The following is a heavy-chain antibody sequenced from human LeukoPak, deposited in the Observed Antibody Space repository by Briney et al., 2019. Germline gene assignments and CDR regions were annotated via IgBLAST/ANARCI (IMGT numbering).Heavy chain of an antibody. J-gene: IGHJ4*02. CDR3: AKEQGYDYPNFDY. CDR2: ISGSGGST. D-gene: IGHD5-12*01. Sequence: GGSLRLSCAASGLTFSSYAMSWVRQAPGKGLEWVSTISGSGGSTYYADSVKGRFTISRDSSKNTLFLQMNSLRAEDTAVYYCAKEQGYDYPNFDYWGQGTLVTVSS. CDR1: GLTFSSYA. V-gene: IGHV3-23*01.